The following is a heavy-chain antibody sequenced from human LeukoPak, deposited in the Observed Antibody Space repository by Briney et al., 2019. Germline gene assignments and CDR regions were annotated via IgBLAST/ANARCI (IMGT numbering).Heavy chain of an antibody. V-gene: IGHV3-30*18. Sequence: TGGSLRLSCAASAFTFSSYGMHWVRQAPGKGLEWVAVISYDGSKKYYADSVKGRFTISRDNSKNTLYLQMNSLRAEDTAVYYCAKDYGRYYYGSGSPHYYYYGMDVWGQGTTVTVSS. CDR2: ISYDGSKK. D-gene: IGHD3-10*01. CDR3: AKDYGRYYYGSGSPHYYYYGMDV. J-gene: IGHJ6*02. CDR1: AFTFSSYG.